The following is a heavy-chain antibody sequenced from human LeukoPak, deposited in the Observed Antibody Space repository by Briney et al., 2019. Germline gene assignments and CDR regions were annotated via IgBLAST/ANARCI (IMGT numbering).Heavy chain of an antibody. J-gene: IGHJ4*02. V-gene: IGHV3-11*01. CDR1: GFTFSDYY. CDR3: ARDNGNTAMDQLPYYFDY. D-gene: IGHD5-18*01. Sequence: GGSLRLSCAASGFTFSDYYMSWIRQAPGKGLEWVSYISSSGSTIYYADSVKGRFTISRGNAKNSLYLQMNSLRAEDTAVYYCARDNGNTAMDQLPYYFDYWGQGTLVTVSS. CDR2: ISSSGSTI.